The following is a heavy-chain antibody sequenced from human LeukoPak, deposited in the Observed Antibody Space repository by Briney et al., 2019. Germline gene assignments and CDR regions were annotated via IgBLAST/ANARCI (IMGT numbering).Heavy chain of an antibody. CDR2: IYYSGST. V-gene: IGHV4-59*12. CDR3: ARGNSSSSTRYFDY. CDR1: GGSISSYY. Sequence: PSETLSLTCTVSGGSISSYYWSWIRQPPGKGLEWIGYIYYSGSTNYNPSLKSRVTISVDTSKNQFSLKLSSVTAADTAVYYCARGNSSSSTRYFDYWGQGTLVTVSS. D-gene: IGHD2-2*01. J-gene: IGHJ4*02.